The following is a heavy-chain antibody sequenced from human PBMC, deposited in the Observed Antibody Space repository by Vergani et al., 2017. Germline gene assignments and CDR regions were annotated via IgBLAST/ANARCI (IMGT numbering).Heavy chain of an antibody. D-gene: IGHD3-3*01. CDR2: INPNSGGT. CDR1: GYTFTGYY. CDR3: ARGRKYDFWSGWXFDL. V-gene: IGHV1-2*02. Sequence: QVQLVQSGAEVKKPGASVKVSCKASGYTFTGYYMHWVRQAPGQGLEWMGWINPNSGGTNYAQKFQGRVTMTRDTSISTAYMELSRLRSDDTAVYYCARGRKYDFWSGWXFDLWGRGTLVTVSS. J-gene: IGHJ2*01.